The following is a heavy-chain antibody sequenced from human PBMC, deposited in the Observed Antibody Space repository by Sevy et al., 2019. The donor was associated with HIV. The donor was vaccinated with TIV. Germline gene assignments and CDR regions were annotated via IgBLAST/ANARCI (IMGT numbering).Heavy chain of an antibody. D-gene: IGHD1-26*01. J-gene: IGHJ4*02. Sequence: GGSLRLSCAASGFTFSSYSMDWVRQAPGKGLEWVSSISGSSNYLYYAESLKGRFIISRDNAKNTLYLQMNSLRADDTAVYYCATGPPDGSYDYFDYWGQRTLVTVSS. CDR2: ISGSSNYL. CDR3: ATGPPDGSYDYFDY. V-gene: IGHV3-21*06. CDR1: GFTFSSYS.